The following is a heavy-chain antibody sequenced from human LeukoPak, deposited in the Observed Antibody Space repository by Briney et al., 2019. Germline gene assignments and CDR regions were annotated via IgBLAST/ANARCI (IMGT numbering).Heavy chain of an antibody. CDR3: ARRAGAYSHPYDY. J-gene: IGHJ4*02. V-gene: IGHV3-48*01. D-gene: IGHD4/OR15-4a*01. Sequence: GGSLRLSCAASGFTFGSYSMNWVRQAPGKGLEWVSYITGSSSTIYYADSVKGRFTISRDNSKNTLYLQMNSLRAEDTAVYYCARRAGAYSHPYDYWGQGTLVTVSS. CDR2: ITGSSSTI. CDR1: GFTFGSYS.